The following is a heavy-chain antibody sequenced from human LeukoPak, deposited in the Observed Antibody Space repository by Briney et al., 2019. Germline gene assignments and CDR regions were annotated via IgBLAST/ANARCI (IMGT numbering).Heavy chain of an antibody. Sequence: GGSLRLSCAASGFTFSDYYMSWIRQAPGKGLEWVSYISSSGSTIYYADSVKGRFTISRDNAKNSLYLQMNSLRAEDTAVYYCARHTSPQTTMVRGVITGGYNWFDPWGQGTLVTVSS. CDR1: GFTFSDYY. J-gene: IGHJ5*02. CDR3: ARHTSPQTTMVRGVITGGYNWFDP. V-gene: IGHV3-11*01. D-gene: IGHD3-10*01. CDR2: ISSSGSTI.